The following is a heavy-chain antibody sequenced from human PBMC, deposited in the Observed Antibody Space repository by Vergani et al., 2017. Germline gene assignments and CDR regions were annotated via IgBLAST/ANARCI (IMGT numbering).Heavy chain of an antibody. J-gene: IGHJ5*02. V-gene: IGHV4-61*02. Sequence: QVQLHESGPGLVKPSQTLSLTCTVSGGSITSGSSYWSWIRQPAGKGLELIWRIHSRETINYNPSLKSRATLSVDTSKSQLSLRMSSVTAADTAVYYCARDSWTAELRGVYWFDTWGQGTLVSVSS. CDR2: IHSRETI. CDR1: GGSITSGSSY. CDR3: ARDSWTAELRGVYWFDT. D-gene: IGHD3-10*01.